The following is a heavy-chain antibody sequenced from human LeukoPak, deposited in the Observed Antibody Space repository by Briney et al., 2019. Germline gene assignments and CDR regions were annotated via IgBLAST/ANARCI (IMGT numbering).Heavy chain of an antibody. CDR2: ITSGNNI. CDR1: GFTFSSYT. J-gene: IGHJ5*02. CDR3: ARERASSRFDP. V-gene: IGHV3-21*01. D-gene: IGHD6-13*01. Sequence: GSLRLSCAAPGFTFSSYTMNWVRQAPGKGLEWVSSITSGNNIYYADSVKGRFTISRDNAKNSLYLEMNSLRAEDTAVYYCARERASSRFDPWGQGTLVTVSS.